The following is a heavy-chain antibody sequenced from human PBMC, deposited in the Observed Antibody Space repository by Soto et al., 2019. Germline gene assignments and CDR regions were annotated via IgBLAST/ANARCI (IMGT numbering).Heavy chain of an antibody. J-gene: IGHJ4*02. Sequence: PSETLSLTCAVSGGSFSPNYWSWIRQPPGKGLEWVGQINHGGSTSYNPSLQSRVSISVHTSNSQFSLELSSVTAADTAVYYCARGLITGSHYSGGWYYFDSWGQGTQVTVSS. CDR1: GGSFSPNY. CDR3: ARGLITGSHYSGGWYYFDS. V-gene: IGHV4-34*01. D-gene: IGHD6-19*01. CDR2: INHGGST.